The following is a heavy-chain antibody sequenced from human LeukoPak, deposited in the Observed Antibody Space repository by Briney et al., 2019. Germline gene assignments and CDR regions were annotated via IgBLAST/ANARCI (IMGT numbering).Heavy chain of an antibody. Sequence: GGSLRLSCAASGFTLRNYGMHWVRQAPGKGLEWMAFIRYDGGNIHYADSVKGRFTISRDNSKNTLFMQMNSLRAEDTAVYYCAKDECSTTSCYFVAYYFNSWGPGTPVTVSS. CDR2: IRYDGGNI. CDR1: GFTLRNYG. D-gene: IGHD2-2*01. V-gene: IGHV3-30*02. CDR3: AKDECSTTSCYFVAYYFNS. J-gene: IGHJ4*02.